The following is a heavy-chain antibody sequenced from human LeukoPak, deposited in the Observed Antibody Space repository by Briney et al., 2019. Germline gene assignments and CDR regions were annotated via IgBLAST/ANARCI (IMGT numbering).Heavy chain of an antibody. Sequence: SETLSPTCTVTGGSISSYHWSWIGQPPGKGLDGIGHIYYSGSTNYNPSLKSRVTISVDTSKNQFSLKLSSVTAADTAVYYCARHGGGYSYYYYYYYMDVWGKGTTVTVSS. CDR3: ARHGGGYSYYYYYYYMDV. V-gene: IGHV4-59*08. J-gene: IGHJ6*03. CDR1: GGSISSYH. D-gene: IGHD4-23*01. CDR2: IYYSGST.